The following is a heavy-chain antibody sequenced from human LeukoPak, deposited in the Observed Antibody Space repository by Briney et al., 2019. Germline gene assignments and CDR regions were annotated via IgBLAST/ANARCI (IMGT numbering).Heavy chain of an antibody. D-gene: IGHD4-17*01. CDR3: ARDLHGTETNDY. Sequence: ASVKVSCKASGYTFTGYYMHWVRQAPGQGLEWMGWINPNSGGTNYAQKFQGRVTMTRDTSISTAYMELSRLRSDDTAVYYCARDLHGTETNDYWGQGTLVTVSS. J-gene: IGHJ4*02. V-gene: IGHV1-2*02. CDR1: GYTFTGYY. CDR2: INPNSGGT.